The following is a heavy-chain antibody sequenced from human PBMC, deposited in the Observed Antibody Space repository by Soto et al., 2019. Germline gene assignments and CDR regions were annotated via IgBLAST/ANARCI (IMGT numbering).Heavy chain of an antibody. CDR2: IYYSGRT. J-gene: IGHJ5*02. V-gene: IGHV4-39*01. D-gene: IGHD1-1*01. Sequence: QLQLQESGPGLVKPSETLSLICNVSGDSISRTFFYWGWIRQPPGKGLEWIGSIYYSGRTYYNPSLKSRVTISGDPSNNQFSLRLSSVTAADTALYYCARHGVPIQLEPDFDPWGQGTLVTVSS. CDR3: ARHGVPIQLEPDFDP. CDR1: GDSISRTFFY.